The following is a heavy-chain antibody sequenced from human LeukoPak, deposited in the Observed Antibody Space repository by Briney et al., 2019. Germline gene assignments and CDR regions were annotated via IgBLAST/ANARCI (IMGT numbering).Heavy chain of an antibody. Sequence: GASLKISCKGSGYRFTSYWIGWGRRMPGKGLEWMGIIYPGDSDTRYSTCFKGQVTISADKSISTAYLQWSSLKASGTAMYYCASTTYYYDSSGYWGAFDIWGQGTMVTVSS. CDR3: ASTTYYYDSSGYWGAFDI. CDR1: GYRFTSYW. D-gene: IGHD3-22*01. V-gene: IGHV5-51*01. J-gene: IGHJ3*02. CDR2: IYPGDSDT.